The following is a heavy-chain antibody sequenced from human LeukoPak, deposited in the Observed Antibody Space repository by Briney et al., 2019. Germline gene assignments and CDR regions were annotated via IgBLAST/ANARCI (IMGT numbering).Heavy chain of an antibody. CDR3: ARGKEMATIRYYYYMDV. CDR2: INWNGGST. J-gene: IGHJ6*03. CDR1: GFTFDDYG. Sequence: GGSPRLSCAASGFTFDDYGMSWVRQAPGKGLEWVSGINWNGGSTGYADSVEGRFTISRDNAKNSLYLQMNSLRAEDTALYYCARGKEMATIRYYYYMDVWGKGTTVTVSS. V-gene: IGHV3-20*04. D-gene: IGHD5-24*01.